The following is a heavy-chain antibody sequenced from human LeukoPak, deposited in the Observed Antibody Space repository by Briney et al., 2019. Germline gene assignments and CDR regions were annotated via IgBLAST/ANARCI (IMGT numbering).Heavy chain of an antibody. CDR2: IYYSGRT. CDR3: ARRRYYDSSGYLE. J-gene: IGHJ1*01. Sequence: PSETLSLTCTIFGDSVSRSDSYWDWIRQPPGKGLEWIGTIYYSGRTYYSPSLKSRVTLSVDMSNNQFSLTLRSVTAADTALYFCARRRYYDSSGYLEWGQGTLVTVSS. V-gene: IGHV4-39*01. D-gene: IGHD3-22*01. CDR1: GDSVSRSDSY.